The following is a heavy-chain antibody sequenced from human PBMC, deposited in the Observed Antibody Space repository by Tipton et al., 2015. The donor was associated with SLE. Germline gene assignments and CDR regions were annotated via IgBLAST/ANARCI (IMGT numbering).Heavy chain of an antibody. CDR2: INAGNGNT. V-gene: IGHV1-3*01. CDR1: GYTFTSYA. J-gene: IGHJ4*02. Sequence: QSGAEVKKPRASVKVSCKASGYTFTSYAMHWVRQDPGQRLEWMGWINAGNGNTKYSQKFQGRVTITRDTSASTAYMELSSLRSEDTAVYYCARDSMDSGSYDYWGQGTLVTVSS. CDR3: ARDSMDSGSYDY. D-gene: IGHD1-26*01.